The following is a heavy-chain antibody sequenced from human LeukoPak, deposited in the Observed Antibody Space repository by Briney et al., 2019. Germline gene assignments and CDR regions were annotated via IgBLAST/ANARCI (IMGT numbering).Heavy chain of an antibody. CDR3: AREQTPRLYCGGDCYSIDY. J-gene: IGHJ4*02. CDR1: GFTFSSYE. Sequence: GGSLRLSCAASGFTFSSYEMNCVRQAPGKGLEWVSYISSSGSTIYYADSVKGRFTISRDNAKNSLYLQMNSLRAEDTAVYYCAREQTPRLYCGGDCYSIDYWGQGTLVTVSS. CDR2: ISSSGSTI. D-gene: IGHD2-21*02. V-gene: IGHV3-48*03.